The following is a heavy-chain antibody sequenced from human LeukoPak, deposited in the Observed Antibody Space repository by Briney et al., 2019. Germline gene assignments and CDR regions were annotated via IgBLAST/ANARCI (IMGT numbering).Heavy chain of an antibody. CDR1: GGSFSGYY. Sequence: SETLSLTCAVYGGSFSGYYWSWIRQPPGKGLEWIGEINHSGSTNYNPSLKSRVTISVDTSKNQFSLKLSSVTAADTAVYYCARWVVAADYYYYMDVWGKGTTVTVSS. CDR3: ARWVVAADYYYYMDV. J-gene: IGHJ6*03. V-gene: IGHV4-34*01. CDR2: INHSGST. D-gene: IGHD2-15*01.